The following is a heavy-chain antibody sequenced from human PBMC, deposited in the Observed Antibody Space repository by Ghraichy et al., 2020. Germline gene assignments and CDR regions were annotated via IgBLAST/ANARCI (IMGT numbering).Heavy chain of an antibody. Sequence: GGSLRLSCAASGFTFSSYGMHWVRQAPGKGLEWLALISYDGSKTKYADSVKGRFTISRDNSGNTLYLQMNSLRAQDTAVYYCTKDFATGGGFDDWGQGTLVTVSS. CDR2: ISYDGSKT. D-gene: IGHD2-15*01. J-gene: IGHJ4*02. CDR3: TKDFATGGGFDD. CDR1: GFTFSSYG. V-gene: IGHV3-30*18.